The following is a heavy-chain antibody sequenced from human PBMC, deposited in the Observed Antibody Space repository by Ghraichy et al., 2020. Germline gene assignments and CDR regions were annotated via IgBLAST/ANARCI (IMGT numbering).Heavy chain of an antibody. CDR3: ARDPHYYDTSGASGY. D-gene: IGHD3-22*01. J-gene: IGHJ4*02. Sequence: GESLNISCAASGFTFSSYSMNWVRQAPGKGLEWVSYISSSSSTIYYADSVKGRFTISRDNAKNSLYLQMNSLRDEDTAVYYCARDPHYYDTSGASGYWGQGTLVTVSS. CDR2: ISSSSSTI. CDR1: GFTFSSYS. V-gene: IGHV3-48*02.